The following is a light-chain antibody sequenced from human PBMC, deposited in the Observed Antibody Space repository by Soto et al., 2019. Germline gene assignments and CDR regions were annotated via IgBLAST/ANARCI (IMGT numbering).Light chain of an antibody. CDR3: STYTSTSTLV. CDR1: SSDVGAYNY. CDR2: DVS. J-gene: IGLJ2*01. V-gene: IGLV2-14*01. Sequence: QSALAQPASVSGSPGQSITISCTGTSSDVGAYNYVSWFQQHPGKAPKIMIYDVSSRPSGVSNRFSGSKSDNTASLTISGLQAEDEADYYCSTYTSTSTLVFGGGTKLTVL.